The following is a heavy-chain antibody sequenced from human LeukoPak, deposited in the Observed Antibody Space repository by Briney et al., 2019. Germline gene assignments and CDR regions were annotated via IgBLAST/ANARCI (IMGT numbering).Heavy chain of an antibody. V-gene: IGHV3-30*01. J-gene: IGHJ3*02. CDR3: ARFKVGTNTAQKNAFDI. Sequence: SLRLSCAASGFTFSNYAMHWVRQAPGKGLEWVAVISFDATKEYFGKSVKGRFTISRDNSKATLYLQMHRLRIEDTALYFCARFKVGTNTAQKNAFDIWGRGTVVAVSS. CDR1: GFTFSNYA. D-gene: IGHD5-18*01. CDR2: ISFDATKE.